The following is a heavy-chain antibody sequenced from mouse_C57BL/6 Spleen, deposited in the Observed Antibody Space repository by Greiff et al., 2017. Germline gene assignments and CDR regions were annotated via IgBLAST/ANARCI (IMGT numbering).Heavy chain of an antibody. CDR3: ASGVTTVVADYAMDY. CDR2: ISSGSSTI. Sequence: EVKLMESGGGLVKPGGSLKLSCAASGFTFSDYGMHWVRQAPEKGLEWVAYISSGSSTIYYADTVKGRFTISRDNAKNTLFLQMTSLRSEDTAMYYCASGVTTVVADYAMDYWGQGTSVTVSS. D-gene: IGHD1-1*01. J-gene: IGHJ4*01. CDR1: GFTFSDYG. V-gene: IGHV5-17*01.